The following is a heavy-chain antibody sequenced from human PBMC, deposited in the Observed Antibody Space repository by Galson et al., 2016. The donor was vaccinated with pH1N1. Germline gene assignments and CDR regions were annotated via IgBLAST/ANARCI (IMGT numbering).Heavy chain of an antibody. D-gene: IGHD3-3*01. J-gene: IGHJ4*02. CDR2: IYYRGST. CDR1: GGSISNYY. CDR3: ARFGVGVTWGDYELESSLYFDY. Sequence: SETLSLTCTVSGGSISNYYWTWTRQPPGKGLEWIGYIYYRGSTNYNPSLKSRVTISVDMYRNQFSLKLTSVTAADTAVYYCARFGVGVTWGDYELESSLYFDYWGQGTLVSVSS. V-gene: IGHV4-59*01.